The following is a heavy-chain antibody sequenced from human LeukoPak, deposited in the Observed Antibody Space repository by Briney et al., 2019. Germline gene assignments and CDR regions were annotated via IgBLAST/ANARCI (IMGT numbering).Heavy chain of an antibody. CDR1: GFTLITYS. D-gene: IGHD5-24*01. J-gene: IGHJ3*02. V-gene: IGHV3-48*01. CDR2: ISSSSDTI. CDR3: ARGRWDGYNLLDAFDI. Sequence: GGSLRLSCAASGFTLITYSMNWVRQAPGKGLEWVSYISSSSDTIYYADSVKGRFTISRDNAKNSLYLQMNSLRAEDTAVYYCARGRWDGYNLLDAFDIWGQGTVVTVSS.